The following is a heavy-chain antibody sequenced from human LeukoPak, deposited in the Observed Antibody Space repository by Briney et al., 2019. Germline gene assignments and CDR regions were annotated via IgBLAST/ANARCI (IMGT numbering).Heavy chain of an antibody. CDR1: GFTFSSYS. V-gene: IGHV3-21*01. D-gene: IGHD2-15*01. J-gene: IGHJ4*02. CDR2: ISSSSSYI. Sequence: GGSLRLSCAASGFTFSSYSMNWVRQAPGKGLEWVSSISSSSSYIYYADSVKGRFTISRDNAKNSLYPQMNSLRVEDTAVYYCARDLLLGYCSGGSCYSDYWGQGTLVTVSS. CDR3: ARDLLLGYCSGGSCYSDY.